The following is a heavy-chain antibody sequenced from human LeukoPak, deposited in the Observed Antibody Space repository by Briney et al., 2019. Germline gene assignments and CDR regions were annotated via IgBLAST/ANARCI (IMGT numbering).Heavy chain of an antibody. CDR1: GRSIRSSSYY. J-gene: IGHJ6*03. V-gene: IGHV4-39*01. CDR3: VRPAPFYYYYMDV. CDR2: IYYSGST. Sequence: SETLSLTCTVSGRSIRSSSYYWGWIRQPPGKGLEWSVSIYYSGSTYYNPSLKSRVTISVDTSKNQFSLKQSSVTAANSAVYYCVRPAPFYYYYMDVWGKGTTVTVSS.